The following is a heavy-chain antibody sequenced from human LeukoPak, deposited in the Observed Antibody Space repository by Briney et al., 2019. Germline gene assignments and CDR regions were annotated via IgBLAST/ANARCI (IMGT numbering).Heavy chain of an antibody. V-gene: IGHV3-9*01. CDR1: GFTFNDHA. CDR3: ARASYYCDTPGLGAVDI. Sequence: GGSLRLSCAASGFTFNDHAMYWVRQAPGKGLEWVSGINWNSDNIGYADSVRGRFTISRDDAKNPLFLQMNSLRVEDTALYYCARASYYCDTPGLGAVDIWGQGTMVTVSS. D-gene: IGHD3-22*01. CDR2: INWNSDNI. J-gene: IGHJ3*02.